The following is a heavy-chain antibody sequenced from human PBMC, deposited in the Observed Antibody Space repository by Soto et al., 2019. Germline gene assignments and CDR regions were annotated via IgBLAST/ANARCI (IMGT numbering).Heavy chain of an antibody. J-gene: IGHJ4*02. CDR3: AKALGELSPESYDH. CDR2: ISYDGSNQ. V-gene: IGHV3-30*18. D-gene: IGHD3-16*02. CDR1: GFTFSSYG. Sequence: GGSLRLFCAASGFTFSSYGMHWVRQAPGKGLEWVAIISYDGSNQYYADSVKGRFTISRDNSKNTLDLQMNSLRTEDTAVYYCAKALGELSPESYDHWGQGVLVTVSS.